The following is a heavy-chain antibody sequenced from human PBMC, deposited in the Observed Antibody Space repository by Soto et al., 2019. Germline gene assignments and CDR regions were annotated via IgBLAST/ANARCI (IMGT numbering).Heavy chain of an antibody. Sequence: QSGGSLRLSCAATGFTFNNYGMHWVRQAPGTGLEWVTLISYDGSDKYYADSVKGRFTISRDNSKSTLYLHLNSLRAEDTAVYFCAKRSGIAVTGAEFSDLWGRATLVTVSS. CDR3: AKRSGIAVTGAEFSDL. D-gene: IGHD6-19*01. J-gene: IGHJ2*01. V-gene: IGHV3-30*18. CDR1: GFTFNNYG. CDR2: ISYDGSDK.